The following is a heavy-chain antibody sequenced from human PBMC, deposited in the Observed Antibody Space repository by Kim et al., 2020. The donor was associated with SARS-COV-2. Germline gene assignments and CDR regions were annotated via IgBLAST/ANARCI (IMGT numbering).Heavy chain of an antibody. D-gene: IGHD5-12*01. CDR3: AKASGWLSDL. Sequence: SETLSLTCSVSGGSVSSGSYYRNWIRQPPGKGLEWIGFMSSSGITNYNPSLKSRVTISIDTHRNQFSLKLSSVSAADTAVYYCAKASGWLSDLWGRGSLVTVSS. CDR2: MSSSGIT. J-gene: IGHJ2*01. V-gene: IGHV4-61*01. CDR1: GGSVSSGSYY.